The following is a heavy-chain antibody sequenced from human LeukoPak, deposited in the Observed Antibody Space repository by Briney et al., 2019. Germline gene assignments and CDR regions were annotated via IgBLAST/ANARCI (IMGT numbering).Heavy chain of an antibody. Sequence: SETLSLTCTVSGASISSDDYYWSWGRQPAGKGREWVGRIYTSGSTNYNPSLKSRVTISVDTSKNQFSLRLSSVTAADTAVYYCVRQFDYWGQGTLVTVSS. CDR1: GASISSDDYY. J-gene: IGHJ4*02. V-gene: IGHV4-61*02. CDR2: IYTSGST. CDR3: VRQFDY.